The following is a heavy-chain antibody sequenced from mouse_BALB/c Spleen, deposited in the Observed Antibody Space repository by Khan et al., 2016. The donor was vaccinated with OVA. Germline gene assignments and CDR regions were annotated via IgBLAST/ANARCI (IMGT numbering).Heavy chain of an antibody. D-gene: IGHD4-1*01. CDR2: INPYNGGT. CDR3: ARGNWQSYYFDY. CDR1: GYIFTNYV. Sequence: EVQLQQSGPELVKPGASVKMSCKASGYIFTNYVLHWVKQKPGKGLEWIGYINPYNGGTKYNEKLKGKATLASDKSSITAYMELSSLTSEDSAVYYCARGNWQSYYFDYWGQGTTLSLSS. J-gene: IGHJ2*01. V-gene: IGHV1S136*01.